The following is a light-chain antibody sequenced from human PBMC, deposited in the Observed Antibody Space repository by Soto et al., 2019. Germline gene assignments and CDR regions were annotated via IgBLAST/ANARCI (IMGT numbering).Light chain of an antibody. CDR2: DVS. J-gene: IGLJ2*01. Sequence: QSVLTQPASVSGSPGQSITISCTGTSSDVGGQNAVSWYQQHPGKALKFMIYDVSKRPSGVSSRFSGSKSGNTASLTISGLQAEDEADYYCCSYAGSSTVVFGGGTKLTVL. CDR3: CSYAGSSTVV. V-gene: IGLV2-23*02. CDR1: SSDVGGQNA.